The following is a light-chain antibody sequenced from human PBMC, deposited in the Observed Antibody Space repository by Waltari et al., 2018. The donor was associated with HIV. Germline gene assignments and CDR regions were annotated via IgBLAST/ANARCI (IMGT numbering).Light chain of an antibody. CDR1: SSNIGSNI. CDR2: SNK. Sequence: QSVLTQPPSASGTPGQRVTISCSGSSSNIGSNIVNWYQQLPGTAPKPLIYSNKPRPAGGPYLFSGSKAGTSASLAISGLQSEDEADYYCAAWDGSLNGWVFGGGTKLTVL. CDR3: AAWDGSLNGWV. V-gene: IGLV1-44*01. J-gene: IGLJ3*02.